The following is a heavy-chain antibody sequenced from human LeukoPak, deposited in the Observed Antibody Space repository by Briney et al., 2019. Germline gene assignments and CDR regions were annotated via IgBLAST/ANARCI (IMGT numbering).Heavy chain of an antibody. V-gene: IGHV1-2*02. Sequence: ASVKVSCKASGYTFTGYYMHWVRQAPGQGLEWMGWINPNSGGTNYAQKFQARVTMTRDTSISVAYMELSRLRSDDTAVYYCARVEAYCTTTSCQQTNALDIWGQGTMVTVSS. D-gene: IGHD2-2*01. CDR3: ARVEAYCTTTSCQQTNALDI. J-gene: IGHJ3*02. CDR1: GYTFTGYY. CDR2: INPNSGGT.